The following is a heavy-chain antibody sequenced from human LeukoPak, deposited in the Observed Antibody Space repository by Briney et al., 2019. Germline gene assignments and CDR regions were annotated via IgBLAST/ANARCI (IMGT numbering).Heavy chain of an antibody. J-gene: IGHJ4*02. CDR2: IYTSGST. Sequence: PSETLSLTCTVSGGSISSYYWSWIRQPAGKGLEWIGRIYTSGSTNYNPSLKSRVTMSVDTSKNQFSLKLSSVTAADTAVYYCARQDYYGSGSYYNDLNDYWGQGTLVTVSS. V-gene: IGHV4-4*07. CDR3: ARQDYYGSGSYYNDLNDY. D-gene: IGHD3-10*01. CDR1: GGSISSYY.